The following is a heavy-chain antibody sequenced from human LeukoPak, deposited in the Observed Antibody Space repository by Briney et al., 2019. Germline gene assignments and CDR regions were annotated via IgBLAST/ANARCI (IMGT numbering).Heavy chain of an antibody. J-gene: IGHJ4*02. Sequence: SETLSLTCTVSGGSISSYYWSWIRQPPGKGLEWIGYIYYSGSTNYNPSLKSRVTISVDTSKNQFSLQLNSVTPEDTAVYYCARYTSSWFFDSWGLGTLVTVSS. CDR2: IYYSGST. CDR1: GGSISSYY. D-gene: IGHD6-13*01. V-gene: IGHV4-59*12. CDR3: ARYTSSWFFDS.